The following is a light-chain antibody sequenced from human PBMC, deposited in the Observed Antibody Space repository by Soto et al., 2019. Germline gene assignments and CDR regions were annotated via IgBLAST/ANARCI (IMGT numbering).Light chain of an antibody. CDR1: SSDVGVYNY. V-gene: IGLV2-14*01. CDR3: SSYTSSSTV. Sequence: QSVLTQPASVSGSPGQSITISCTGTSSDVGVYNYVSWYQQHPGKAPKLMIYEVSNRPSGVSNRFSGSKSGNTASLTISGLQAEDEADYYCSSYTSSSTVFGTGTKVTV. J-gene: IGLJ1*01. CDR2: EVS.